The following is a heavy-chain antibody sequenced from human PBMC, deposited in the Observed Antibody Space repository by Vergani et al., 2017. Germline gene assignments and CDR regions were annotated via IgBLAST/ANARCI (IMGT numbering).Heavy chain of an antibody. Sequence: QVHMVESGGGVVQPGRSLRLSCVVSGFTSSYYGMHCVRQAPGKGLEWVAVISYDGTQKYYADSVKGRFTISRDNYKSTLYLQMNSLRTEDTAVYYCATKSCGTPGCQIGYFREWGQGTLVTVSA. J-gene: IGHJ1*01. V-gene: IGHV3-30*03. CDR3: ATKSCGTPGCQIGYFRE. CDR1: GFTSSYYG. D-gene: IGHD1-1*01. CDR2: ISYDGTQK.